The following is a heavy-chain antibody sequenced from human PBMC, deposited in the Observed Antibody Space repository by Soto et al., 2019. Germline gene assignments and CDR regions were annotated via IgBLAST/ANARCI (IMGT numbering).Heavy chain of an antibody. D-gene: IGHD4-17*01. V-gene: IGHV4-39*01. J-gene: IGHJ5*02. CDR3: ATHEFGHYWWFDP. CDR1: GGSISSSSYY. CDR2: IYYSGST. Sequence: PSETLSLTCTVSGGSISSSSYYWGWIRQPPGKGLEWIGSIYYSGSTYYNPSLKSRVTISVDTSKNQFSLKLSSVTAADTAVYYCATHEFGHYWWFDPWGQGTLFTVSS.